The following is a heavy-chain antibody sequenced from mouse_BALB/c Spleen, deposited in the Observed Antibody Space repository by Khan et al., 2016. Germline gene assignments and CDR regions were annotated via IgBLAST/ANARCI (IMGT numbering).Heavy chain of an antibody. D-gene: IGHD2-2*01. CDR1: GYAFTSYN. V-gene: IGHV1S135*01. Sequence: VQLQPSFPYLFPPLSSLKVFCKASGYAFTSYNMYWVKQSHGKSLEWIGYIDPYNGGTSYNQKFKGKATLTVDKSSSTAYMHLNSLTSEDSAGYYCASGYALAWFAYWGQGTLVTVSA. CDR2: IDPYNGGT. CDR3: ASGYALAWFAY. J-gene: IGHJ3*01.